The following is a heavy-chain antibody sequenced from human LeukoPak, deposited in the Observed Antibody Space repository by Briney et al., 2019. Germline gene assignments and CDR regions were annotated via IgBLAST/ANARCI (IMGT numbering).Heavy chain of an antibody. D-gene: IGHD6-19*01. CDR1: GFPFNSYG. Sequence: GGSLRLSCEASGFPFNSYGTNWVRQAPGKGMEWLAVIWYDGSKTYYGECVKGRFTICRENCKKKVDVEMNRRRGEDTAVYYCARAHEQWPAELMDYWGQGTLVTVSS. CDR3: ARAHEQWPAELMDY. J-gene: IGHJ4*02. CDR2: IWYDGSKT. V-gene: IGHV3-33*01.